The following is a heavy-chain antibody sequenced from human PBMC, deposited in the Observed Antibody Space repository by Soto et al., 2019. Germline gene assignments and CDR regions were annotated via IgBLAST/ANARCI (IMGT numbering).Heavy chain of an antibody. CDR3: ARDSLDYYDSSGYYPLRAFDP. V-gene: IGHV4-31*03. J-gene: IGHJ5*02. D-gene: IGHD3-22*01. Sequence: QVQLQESGPGLVKPSQTLSLTCTVSGGSISSGGYYWSWIRQHPGKGLEWIGYIYYSGSTYYNPSLKSRVTISIDTSKNQFSLKLSSVTAGDTAVYYCARDSLDYYDSSGYYPLRAFDPWGQGTLVTVSS. CDR1: GGSISSGGYY. CDR2: IYYSGST.